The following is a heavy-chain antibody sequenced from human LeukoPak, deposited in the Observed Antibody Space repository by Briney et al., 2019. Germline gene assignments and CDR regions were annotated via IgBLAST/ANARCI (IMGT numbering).Heavy chain of an antibody. CDR2: ISPSGNT. CDR3: ASVRAESYLY. Sequence: SETLSLTCNVSGGSISSYYWTWIRQPAGKGLEWIGRISPSGNTYYNPSLKSRVVMSLETSKNQFSVTLTSVTAADTAVYFCASVRAESYLYWGQGTLVTVSS. J-gene: IGHJ4*02. V-gene: IGHV4-4*07. CDR1: GGSISSYY. D-gene: IGHD3-10*01.